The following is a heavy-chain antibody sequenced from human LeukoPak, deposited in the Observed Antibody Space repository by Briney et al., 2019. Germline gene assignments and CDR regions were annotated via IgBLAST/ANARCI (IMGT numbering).Heavy chain of an antibody. CDR1: GGSISSYY. CDR2: IDYSGST. D-gene: IGHD1-26*01. J-gene: IGHJ4*02. Sequence: SETLSLTCTVSGGSISSYYWSWIRQPPGKGLEWIGYIDYSGSTNYNPSLKSRVTISVDTSKNQFSLKLSSVTAADTAVYYCARHWVGASRPLDYWGQGTLVTVSS. CDR3: ARHWVGASRPLDY. V-gene: IGHV4-59*08.